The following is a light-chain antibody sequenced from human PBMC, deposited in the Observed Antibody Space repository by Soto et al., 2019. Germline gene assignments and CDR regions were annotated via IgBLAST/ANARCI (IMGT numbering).Light chain of an antibody. V-gene: IGLV2-8*01. CDR2: EVN. CDR1: SSDVGAYIY. Sequence: QSVLTQPPSASGSPGQSVTISCTGTSSDVGAYIYVSWYQQHPGTAPKLIIYEVNKPPSGVPDRFSGSRSGNTASLTVSGLQPEDAADYYCISYAGNHNLVFGGGTKVTVL. J-gene: IGLJ2*01. CDR3: ISYAGNHNLV.